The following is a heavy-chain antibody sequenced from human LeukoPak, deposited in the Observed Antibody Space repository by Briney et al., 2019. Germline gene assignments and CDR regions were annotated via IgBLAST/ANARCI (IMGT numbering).Heavy chain of an antibody. J-gene: IGHJ5*02. Sequence: GGSLRLSCAASDFIFSSYSMNWVRQAPGKGLDWVSYISSSSSIIYYADSVKGRFTISRHNSRNTFYLQMNSLRPEDTAVYYCARDQRSGWLDPWGQGTLVTVSS. D-gene: IGHD1-26*01. V-gene: IGHV3-48*01. CDR2: ISSSSSII. CDR3: ARDQRSGWLDP. CDR1: DFIFSSYS.